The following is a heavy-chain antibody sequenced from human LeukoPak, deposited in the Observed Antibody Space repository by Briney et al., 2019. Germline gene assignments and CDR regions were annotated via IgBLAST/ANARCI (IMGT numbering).Heavy chain of an antibody. D-gene: IGHD5-18*01. J-gene: IGHJ4*02. CDR2: IYYTGSA. Sequence: SETLSLTCAVSGGSISSSSYYLGWIRQPPGKGLEWIGSIYYTGSAYYNPSLKSRVTMSVDTSKNQFSLRLSSVTAADTAVYSCARHPERYSYFEYWGQGTLVTVSS. CDR1: GGSISSSSYY. V-gene: IGHV4-39*01. CDR3: ARHPERYSYFEY.